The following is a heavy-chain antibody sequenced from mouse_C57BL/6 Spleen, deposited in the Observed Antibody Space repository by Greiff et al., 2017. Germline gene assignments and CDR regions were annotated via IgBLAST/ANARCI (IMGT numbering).Heavy chain of an antibody. CDR1: GYTFTSYW. Sequence: VQLQQPGAELVKPGASVKMSCKASGYTFTSYWITWVKQRPGQGLEWIGDIYPGSGSTNYNEKFKSKATLTVDTSSSTAYMQLSSLTSEDSAVYYCAREGFITTVVAHWYFDVWGTGTTVTVSS. D-gene: IGHD1-1*01. CDR2: IYPGSGST. V-gene: IGHV1-55*01. J-gene: IGHJ1*03. CDR3: AREGFITTVVAHWYFDV.